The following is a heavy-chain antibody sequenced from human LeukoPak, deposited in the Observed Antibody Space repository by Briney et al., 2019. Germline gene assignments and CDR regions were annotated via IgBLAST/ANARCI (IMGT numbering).Heavy chain of an antibody. D-gene: IGHD2-21*02. J-gene: IGHJ4*02. Sequence: SETLSLTCTVSGGSISSYYWSWIRQPPGKGLEWIGYIYYSGSTNYNPSLKSRVTISVDTSKNQFSLKLSSVTAADTAVYYCARGRDCGGDCYNLFDYWGQGTLVTVSS. V-gene: IGHV4-59*01. CDR2: IYYSGST. CDR1: GGSISSYY. CDR3: ARGRDCGGDCYNLFDY.